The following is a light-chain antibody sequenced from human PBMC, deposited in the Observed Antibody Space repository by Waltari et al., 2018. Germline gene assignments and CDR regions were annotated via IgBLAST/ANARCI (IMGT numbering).Light chain of an antibody. CDR3: SSYIDSSTLKL. CDR1: SSDIGGYNY. Sequence: QSALTQPASVSGSPGQSITISCTGTSSDIGGYNYVSWYQQVPGKALKLIIYDVSNRPSGVSSRFSGSKSGNTASLTISGLQAEDEANYYCSSYIDSSTLKLFGGGTSLTVL. CDR2: DVS. J-gene: IGLJ2*01. V-gene: IGLV2-14*03.